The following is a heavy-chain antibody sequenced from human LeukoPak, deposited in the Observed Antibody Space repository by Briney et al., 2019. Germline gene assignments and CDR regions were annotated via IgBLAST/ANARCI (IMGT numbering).Heavy chain of an antibody. CDR1: GFTFSSYA. Sequence: GGSLRLSCAASGFTFSSYAMHWVRQAPGKGLEWVAVISYDGSNKYYADSVKGRFTISEDNSKNTAHLQMNSLRPEDTAIYYCAKDGGWTFDIWGQGTMVTVSS. V-gene: IGHV3-30-3*01. J-gene: IGHJ3*02. D-gene: IGHD2-15*01. CDR2: ISYDGSNK. CDR3: AKDGGWTFDI.